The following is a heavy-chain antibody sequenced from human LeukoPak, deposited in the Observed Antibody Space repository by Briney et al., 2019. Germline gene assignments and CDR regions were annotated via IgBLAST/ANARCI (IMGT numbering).Heavy chain of an antibody. V-gene: IGHV1-69*13. J-gene: IGHJ4*02. CDR2: IIPIFGTA. CDR1: GGTFSSYA. Sequence: ASVKVSCKASGGTFSSYAISWVRQAPGQGLEWMGGIIPIFGTAHYAQKFQGRVTITADESTSTAYMELSSLTSDDTAVYYCAREKIGSGYDQDLDYWGQGTLVTVSS. CDR3: AREKIGSGYDQDLDY. D-gene: IGHD5-12*01.